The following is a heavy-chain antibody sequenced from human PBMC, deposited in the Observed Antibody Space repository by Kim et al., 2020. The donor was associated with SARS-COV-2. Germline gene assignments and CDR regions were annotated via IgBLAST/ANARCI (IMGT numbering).Heavy chain of an antibody. V-gene: IGHV3-30*04. CDR1: GFTFSSYA. CDR3: ARELNGDYGHYYYYYGMDV. CDR2: ISYDGSNK. D-gene: IGHD4-17*01. Sequence: GGSLRLSCAASGFTFSSYAMHWVRQAPGKGLEWVAVISYDGSNKYYADSVKGRFTISRDNSKNTLYLQMNSLRAEDTAVYYCARELNGDYGHYYYYYGMDVWGQGTTVTVSS. J-gene: IGHJ6*02.